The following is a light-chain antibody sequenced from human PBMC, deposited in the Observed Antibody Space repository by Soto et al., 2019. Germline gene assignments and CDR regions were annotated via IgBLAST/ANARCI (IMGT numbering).Light chain of an antibody. CDR3: QQSYRTPIT. J-gene: IGKJ5*01. Sequence: DIQMTQSPSALSASVGDRVTITCRASQSITNYLNWYQHKPGQAPNLLIYAASTLQAGVPSRFRGSGSGTDFTLTISSLQPEDFATYYCQQSYRTPITFGQGTRLEIK. CDR2: AAS. V-gene: IGKV1-39*01. CDR1: QSITNY.